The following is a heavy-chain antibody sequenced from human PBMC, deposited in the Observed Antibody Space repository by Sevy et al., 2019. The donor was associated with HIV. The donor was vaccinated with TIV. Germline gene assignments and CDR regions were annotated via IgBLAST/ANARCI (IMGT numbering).Heavy chain of an antibody. J-gene: IGHJ4*02. CDR3: ARGKSGNGYALDY. Sequence: GGSLRLSCAASGFTVNSNYMTWVRQAPGKGLEGVSVIHNDDTTYTADSVKARFTISRDNFKNTLYLHMSSLRAEVTAVYYCARGKSGNGYALDYWGQGTLVTVSS. CDR1: GFTVNSNY. V-gene: IGHV3-66*01. D-gene: IGHD3-16*01. CDR2: IHNDDTT.